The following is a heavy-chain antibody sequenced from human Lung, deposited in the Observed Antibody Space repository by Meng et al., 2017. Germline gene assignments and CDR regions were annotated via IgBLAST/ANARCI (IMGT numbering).Heavy chain of an antibody. CDR3: ARDEDISAAGKLFGDY. CDR1: GYNFPDYW. V-gene: IGHV1-2*06. CDR2: IDPKSGDT. D-gene: IGHD6-13*01. Sequence: ASVKVSCKPSGYNFPDYWLHWVRRAPGQGLEWMGRIDPKSGDTHYAQRFQGRVTMTGATSISTAYMELSGLRSDDTAMYYCARDEDISAAGKLFGDYWGQGTLVTVSS. J-gene: IGHJ4*02.